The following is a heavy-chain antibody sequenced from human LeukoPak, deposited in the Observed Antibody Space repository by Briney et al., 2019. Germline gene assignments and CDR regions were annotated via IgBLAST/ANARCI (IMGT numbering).Heavy chain of an antibody. CDR1: GFAFSSYS. CDR3: ATVATGSSWSYYYYYYYMDV. J-gene: IGHJ6*03. V-gene: IGHV3-48*04. Sequence: PGGSLRLSCAASGFAFSSYSMNWVRQAPGKGLEWVSYISSSSSTIYYADSVKGRFTISRDNAKNSLYLQMNSLRAEDTAVYYCATVATGSSWSYYYYYYYMDVWGKGTTVTVSS. D-gene: IGHD6-13*01. CDR2: ISSSSSTI.